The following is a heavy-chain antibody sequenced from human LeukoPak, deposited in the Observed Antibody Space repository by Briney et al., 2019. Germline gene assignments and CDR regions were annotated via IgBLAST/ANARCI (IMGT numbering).Heavy chain of an antibody. Sequence: PGGSLRLSCAASGFTFDDYAMHWVRQAPGKGLEWVSGISWNSGSIGYADSVKGRFTISRDNAKNSLYLQMNILRAEDTAVYYCARDFRVWEDWGQGTLVTVSS. J-gene: IGHJ4*02. V-gene: IGHV3-9*01. CDR3: ARDFRVWED. CDR1: GFTFDDYA. D-gene: IGHD3-16*01. CDR2: ISWNSGSI.